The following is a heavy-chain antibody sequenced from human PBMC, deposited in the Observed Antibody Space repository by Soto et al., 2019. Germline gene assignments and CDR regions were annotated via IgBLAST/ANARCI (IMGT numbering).Heavy chain of an antibody. CDR1: GFTFNSYW. D-gene: IGHD5-12*01. Sequence: HLVESGGGLVQPGESLRLSCAGSGFTFNSYWMSWVRQAPGKGLEWVAKVQQDGSEKYYVDSVKGRFTISRDNAKNSVYRQMNSLRVEDTAVYYCARGGLHRSGYEYYYYYYGLDVWGQGTTVTVAS. CDR2: VQQDGSEK. V-gene: IGHV3-7*03. J-gene: IGHJ6*02. CDR3: ARGGLHRSGYEYYYYYYGLDV.